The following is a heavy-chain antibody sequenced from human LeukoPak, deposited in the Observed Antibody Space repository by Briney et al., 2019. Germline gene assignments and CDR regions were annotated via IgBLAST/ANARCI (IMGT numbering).Heavy chain of an antibody. D-gene: IGHD3-22*01. CDR1: GGSISSYY. CDR2: IYTSGST. Sequence: SETLSLTCTVSGGSISSYYWSWIRQPAGKGLEWIGRIYTSGSTNYNPSLKSRVTMSVDTSKNQFSLKLSSVTAADTAVYYCAREIGEYYDSSGYHYFDYWGQGTLVTVSS. J-gene: IGHJ4*02. CDR3: AREIGEYYDSSGYHYFDY. V-gene: IGHV4-4*07.